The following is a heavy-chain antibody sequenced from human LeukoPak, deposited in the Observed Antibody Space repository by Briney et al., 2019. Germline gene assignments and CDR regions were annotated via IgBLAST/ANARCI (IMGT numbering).Heavy chain of an antibody. CDR3: AKHYHNDAQASFHY. J-gene: IGHJ4*02. CDR1: GGSISSYY. D-gene: IGHD3-22*01. V-gene: IGHV4-59*08. CDR2: IYYSGST. Sequence: SETLSLTCTVSGGSISSYYWSWIRQPPGKGLEWIGYIYYSGSTKYNPSLKSRVTISVDTSKNQFSLRLSSVTAADTAIYYCAKHYHNDAQASFHYWGQGTLVTVSS.